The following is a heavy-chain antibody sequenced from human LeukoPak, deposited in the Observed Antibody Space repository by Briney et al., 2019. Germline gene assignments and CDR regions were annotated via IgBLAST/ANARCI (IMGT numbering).Heavy chain of an antibody. CDR3: ARVRMGATVSDFYYYYMDV. J-gene: IGHJ6*03. Sequence: SGGSLRLSCAASGFTFCSYSMHWVRQAPGKGLESVSAIISNGGSTYYANSVKGRFTISRDNSKNTLYLQMGSLRVEDMAVYYCARVRMGATVSDFYYYYMDVWGKGTTVTVSS. CDR2: IISNGGST. D-gene: IGHD1-26*01. CDR1: GFTFCSYS. V-gene: IGHV3-64*01.